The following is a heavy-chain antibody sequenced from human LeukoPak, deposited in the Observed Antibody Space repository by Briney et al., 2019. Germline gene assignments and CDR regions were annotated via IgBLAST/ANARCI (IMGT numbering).Heavy chain of an antibody. Sequence: ASVKVSCKASGYTFTSYDINWVRQATGQGLEWMGWMNPNSGNTGYAQKFQGRVTMTRNTSISTAYMELSSLRSEDTAVYYCARGRGGTAMVTYLFDYWGQGTLVTVSS. V-gene: IGHV1-8*01. CDR3: ARGRGGTAMVTYLFDY. CDR1: GYTFTSYD. CDR2: MNPNSGNT. D-gene: IGHD5-18*01. J-gene: IGHJ4*02.